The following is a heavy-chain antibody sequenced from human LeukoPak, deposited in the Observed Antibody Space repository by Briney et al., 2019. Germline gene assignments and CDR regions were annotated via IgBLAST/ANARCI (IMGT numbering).Heavy chain of an antibody. CDR3: ARVMVTGGLGY. CDR2: INPNSGGT. V-gene: IGHV1-2*02. Sequence: GASVTVSCKASGYTFTGYYMHWVRQAPGQGHEWMGWINPNSGGTNYAQKFQGRVTMTRDTSISTAYMELSRLRSDDTAVYYWARVMVTGGLGYWGQGTLVTVSS. D-gene: IGHD2-8*01. J-gene: IGHJ4*02. CDR1: GYTFTGYY.